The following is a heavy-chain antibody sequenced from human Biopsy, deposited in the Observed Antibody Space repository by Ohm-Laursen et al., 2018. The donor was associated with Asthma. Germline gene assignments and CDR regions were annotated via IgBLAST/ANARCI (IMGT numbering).Heavy chain of an antibody. V-gene: IGHV1-69*13. CDR1: GDSFSNYA. CDR3: ARTYYDFLTGQVKDAFGI. CDR2: LIPVLGTP. J-gene: IGHJ3*02. Sequence: GASVKVSCKASGDSFSNYAISWVRQAPGQGLEWMGGLIPVLGTPDHAQMFEGRVTITADESTSTAYMELSSLRSEDTAAYYCARTYYDFLTGQVKDAFGIWGQGTMVTVSS. D-gene: IGHD3-9*01.